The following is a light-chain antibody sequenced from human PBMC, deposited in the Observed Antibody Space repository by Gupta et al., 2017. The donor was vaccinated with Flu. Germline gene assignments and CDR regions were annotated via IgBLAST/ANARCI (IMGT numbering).Light chain of an antibody. CDR2: STS. Sequence: EMTQSPISLSASVGDRVAITCRASQSISTYLNWYQQKPGKPPKLLMFSTSTLESGVPPRFSGSGSGTDFALTISSLQPEDFATYYCQQNYSLPHTFGQGTRVEIK. CDR3: QQNYSLPHT. CDR1: QSISTY. V-gene: IGKV1-39*01. J-gene: IGKJ2*01.